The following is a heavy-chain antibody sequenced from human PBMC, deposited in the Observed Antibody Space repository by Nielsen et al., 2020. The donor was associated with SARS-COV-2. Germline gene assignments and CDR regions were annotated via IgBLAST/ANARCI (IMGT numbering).Heavy chain of an antibody. D-gene: IGHD1-7*01. CDR2: IRYDGSIQ. V-gene: IGHV3-30*02. J-gene: IGHJ4*02. Sequence: GESLKISCAASGFTFRKFGMHWVRRPPGKGLEWVAVIRYDGSIQYYGDFVKGRFTISRDNSRNTLYLQMNSLRAEDTAVYYCAKDVAGTKEVWGQGTLVTVSS. CDR3: AKDVAGTKEV. CDR1: GFTFRKFG.